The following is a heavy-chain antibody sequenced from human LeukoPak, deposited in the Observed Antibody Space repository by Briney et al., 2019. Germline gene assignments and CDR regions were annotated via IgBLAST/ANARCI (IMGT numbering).Heavy chain of an antibody. V-gene: IGHV3-33*01. Sequence: GRSLRLSCAASGFAFNTYAMHWVRQAPGQGLEWVALIWYDGSHKFYSNSVRGQFTISRDNSKNTVSLQMNNLRPEDTAVYYCAREIFGSGSYLDFWGQGTLVTVSS. CDR2: IWYDGSHK. D-gene: IGHD3-10*01. CDR1: GFAFNTYA. J-gene: IGHJ4*02. CDR3: AREIFGSGSYLDF.